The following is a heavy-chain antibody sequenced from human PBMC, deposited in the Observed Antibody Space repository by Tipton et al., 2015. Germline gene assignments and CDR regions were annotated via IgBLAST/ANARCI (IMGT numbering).Heavy chain of an antibody. J-gene: IGHJ4*02. CDR3: ACQDYDSLTRDYQTVDY. V-gene: IGHV4-38-2*01. D-gene: IGHD3-9*01. CDR2: ISHSGNT. CDR1: AYSISSDYY. Sequence: QLVQSGPEVKPSETLSLTCAVSAYSISSDYYWGWIRQPPGKGLEWIGSISHSGNTYYNPSLKSRVTMSRDTSKNQFSLKLTSVTAADTAVYYCACQDYDSLTRDYQTVDYWGQGTLVTVSS.